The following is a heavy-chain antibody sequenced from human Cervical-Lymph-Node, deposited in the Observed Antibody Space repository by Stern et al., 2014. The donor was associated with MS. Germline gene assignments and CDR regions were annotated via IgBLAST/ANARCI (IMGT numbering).Heavy chain of an antibody. CDR3: ARGGGDTWFDP. CDR1: GG. V-gene: IGHV1-69*06. J-gene: IGHJ5*02. D-gene: IGHD3-16*01. CDR2: VIPFVGTS. Sequence: VQLVESGAEVKKPGSSVKVSCKASGGISWVRQAPGQGLEWMGGVIPFVGTSNYAQKLQGRVTITADTATNTAYLELNSLRVDDPAVYYCARGGGDTWFDPWGQGTLVTVSS.